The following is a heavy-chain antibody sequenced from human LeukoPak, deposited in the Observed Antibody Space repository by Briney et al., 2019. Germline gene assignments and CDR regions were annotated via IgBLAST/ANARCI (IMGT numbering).Heavy chain of an antibody. Sequence: SAKVSCKASGGTFSSYAISWVRQAPGQGLEWMGRIIPIFGTANYAQKFQGRVTITTDESTSTAYMELSSLRSEDTAVYYCAGGYAYYYYYYMDVWGKGTTVTVSS. CDR3: AGGYAYYYYYYMDV. CDR2: IIPIFGTA. CDR1: GGTFSSYA. J-gene: IGHJ6*03. D-gene: IGHD5-12*01. V-gene: IGHV1-69*05.